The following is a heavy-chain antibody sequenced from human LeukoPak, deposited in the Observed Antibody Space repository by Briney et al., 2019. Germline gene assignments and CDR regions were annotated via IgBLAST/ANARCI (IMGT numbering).Heavy chain of an antibody. Sequence: SGGSLRLSCAASGFTFDDYAMHWVRQAPGKGLEWVSGISWNSGSIGYADSVKGRFTISRDNAKNSLYLQMNSLRAEDTALYYCAKGKSSGWPYYFDYWGQGTLVTVSS. CDR2: ISWNSGSI. V-gene: IGHV3-9*01. CDR1: GFTFDDYA. J-gene: IGHJ4*02. CDR3: AKGKSSGWPYYFDY. D-gene: IGHD6-25*01.